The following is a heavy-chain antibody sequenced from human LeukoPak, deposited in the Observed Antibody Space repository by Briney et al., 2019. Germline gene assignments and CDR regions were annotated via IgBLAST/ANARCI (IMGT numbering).Heavy chain of an antibody. J-gene: IGHJ4*02. V-gene: IGHV3-30*18. CDR3: AKDSVVPAADFDY. Sequence: GGSLRLSCAASGFTFSNYGMHWVRQAPGRGLEWVAVISYDGRNKYYADSVKGRFTISRDNSKNTLYLQTNSLRAEDTAVYYCAKDSVVPAADFDYWGQGTLVTVSS. CDR1: GFTFSNYG. CDR2: ISYDGRNK. D-gene: IGHD2-2*01.